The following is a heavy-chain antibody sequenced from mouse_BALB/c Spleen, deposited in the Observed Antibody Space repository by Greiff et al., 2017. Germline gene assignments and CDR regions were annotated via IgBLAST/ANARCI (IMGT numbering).Heavy chain of an antibody. V-gene: IGHV2-6-7*01. CDR1: GFSLTGYG. CDR2: IWGDGST. Sequence: QVQLQQSGPGLVAPSQSLSITCTVSGFSLTGYGVNWVRQPPGKGLEWLGMIWGDGSTDYNSALKSRLSISKDNSKSQVFLKMNSLQTDDTARDYCARDYGSSYAWFAYWGQGTLVTVSA. J-gene: IGHJ3*01. CDR3: ARDYGSSYAWFAY. D-gene: IGHD1-1*01.